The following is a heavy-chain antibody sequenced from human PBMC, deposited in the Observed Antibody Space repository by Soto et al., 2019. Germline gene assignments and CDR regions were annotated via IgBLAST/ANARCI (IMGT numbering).Heavy chain of an antibody. Sequence: QVQLVQSGAEVKKPGSSVKVSCKASGGTFSSYSINWVRQAPGQGLEWMGEIIPIFGTANYAQKSQGRVTITADDSTRTAYTERSSLGSEDGDVYYCARDGGRHAGGIDYWGQGTLVTVSS. J-gene: IGHJ4*02. D-gene: IGHD1-26*01. CDR1: GGTFSSYS. CDR2: IIPIFGTA. V-gene: IGHV1-69*01. CDR3: ARDGGRHAGGIDY.